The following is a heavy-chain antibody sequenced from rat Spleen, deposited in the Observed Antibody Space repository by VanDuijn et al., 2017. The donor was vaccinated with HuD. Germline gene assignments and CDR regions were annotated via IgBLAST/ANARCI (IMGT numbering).Heavy chain of an antibody. CDR1: GFTFSNYD. CDR2: ISYDGSST. CDR3: TTGGLPYYFDY. J-gene: IGHJ2*01. Sequence: EVQLVGSGGGSVQPGRSMKLSCAASGFTFSNYDMAWVRQAPTKGLEWVATISYDGSSTYYRDSVKGRFTISRDNAKSTLYLQMDSLRSEDTATYYCTTGGLPYYFDYWGQGVMVTVSS. V-gene: IGHV5-20*01. D-gene: IGHD1-4*01.